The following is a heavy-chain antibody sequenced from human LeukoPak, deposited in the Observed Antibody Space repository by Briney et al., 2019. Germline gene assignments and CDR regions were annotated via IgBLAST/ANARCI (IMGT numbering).Heavy chain of an antibody. D-gene: IGHD6-13*01. V-gene: IGHV4-39*01. CDR3: ARARAAAGTGYDY. Sequence: PSETLSLTCTVSGDSIFSTTYYWGWIRQPPGKGLEWIGSIFHSGSTYYNPSLKSRVTISVDTSKNQLSLRLRSVTAADTAVYYCARARAAAGTGYDYWGQGTLVTVSS. CDR1: GDSIFSTTYY. CDR2: IFHSGST. J-gene: IGHJ4*02.